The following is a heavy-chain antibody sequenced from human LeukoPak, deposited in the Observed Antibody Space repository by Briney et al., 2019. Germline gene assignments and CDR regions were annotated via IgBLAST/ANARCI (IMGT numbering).Heavy chain of an antibody. J-gene: IGHJ4*02. V-gene: IGHV4-59*01. D-gene: IGHD3-22*01. Sequence: SETLSLTCTVSGGSISSYYWSWIRQPPGKGLEWIGYIYYSGSTNYNPSLKSRVTISVDTSKNQFSLKLSSVTAADTAVYYCARAGAHYYDSSGYDYWGQGTLVTVSS. CDR3: ARAGAHYYDSSGYDY. CDR2: IYYSGST. CDR1: GGSISSYY.